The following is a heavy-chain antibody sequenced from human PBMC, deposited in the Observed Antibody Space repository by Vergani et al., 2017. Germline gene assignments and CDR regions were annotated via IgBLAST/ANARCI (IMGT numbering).Heavy chain of an antibody. D-gene: IGHD6-19*01. V-gene: IGHV4-59*11. J-gene: IGHJ5*02. CDR3: ASDTHSGQRADR. Sequence: QVKLQESGPGLLKPSQTLSLTCTVSGESIRNLYCNWIRQPPGKGLEWIGSIHYSENTNYNPSLKTRVTISVDTSKNQFSLTLTSVTAADTAVYYCASDTHSGQRADRWGQGILVTVTS. CDR1: GESIRNLY. CDR2: IHYSENT.